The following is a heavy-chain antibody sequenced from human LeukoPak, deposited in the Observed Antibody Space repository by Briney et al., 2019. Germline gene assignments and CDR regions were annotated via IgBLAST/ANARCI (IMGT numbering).Heavy chain of an antibody. CDR3: AAPDYDILTGYYDYYYMDV. D-gene: IGHD3-9*01. Sequence: SVKVSCKASGGTFSSYAISWVRQAPGQGLEWMGGIIPIFGTANYAQKFQGRVTITADESTSTAYMELSSLRSEDTAVYYCAAPDYDILTGYYDYYYMDVWGKGTTVTVSS. V-gene: IGHV1-69*13. CDR2: IIPIFGTA. J-gene: IGHJ6*03. CDR1: GGTFSSYA.